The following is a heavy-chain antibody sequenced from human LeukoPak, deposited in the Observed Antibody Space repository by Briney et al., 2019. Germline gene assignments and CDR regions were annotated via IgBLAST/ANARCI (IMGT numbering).Heavy chain of an antibody. Sequence: SETLSLTCTVSGGSISSGSYYWSWIRQPAGKGLEWIGRIYTSGSTNYNPSLKSRVTISVDTSKNQFSLKLSSVTAADTAVYYCARSPRRHISSSWGGYYFDYWGQGTLVTVSS. J-gene: IGHJ4*02. CDR3: ARSPRRHISSSWGGYYFDY. CDR1: GGSISSGSYY. D-gene: IGHD6-13*01. V-gene: IGHV4-61*02. CDR2: IYTSGST.